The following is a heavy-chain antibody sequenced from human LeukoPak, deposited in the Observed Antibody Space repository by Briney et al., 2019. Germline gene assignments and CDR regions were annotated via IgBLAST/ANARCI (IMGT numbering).Heavy chain of an antibody. V-gene: IGHV3-11*01. D-gene: IGHD3-22*01. J-gene: IGHJ4*02. CDR2: ISGSGGTK. Sequence: SWIRQAPGKGLEWVSYISGSGGTKYYADSVKGRFTIARDDAKNSVYLQMNSLRAEDTAVYYCARDTDSSGFEFWGQGTLVTVSS. CDR3: ARDTDSSGFEF.